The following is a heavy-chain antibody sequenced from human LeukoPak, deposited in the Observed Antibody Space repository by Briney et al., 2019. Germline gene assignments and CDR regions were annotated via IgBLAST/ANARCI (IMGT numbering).Heavy chain of an antibody. CDR1: GYTFTSYD. Sequence: GASVKVPCKASGYTFTSYDINWVRQATGQGLEWMGWMNPNSGNTGYAQKFQGRVTITRNTSISTAYMELSSLRSEDTAVYYCARGDCSSTSCYGGQDDAFDIWGQGTMVTVSS. CDR3: ARGDCSSTSCYGGQDDAFDI. CDR2: MNPNSGNT. V-gene: IGHV1-8*03. D-gene: IGHD2-2*01. J-gene: IGHJ3*02.